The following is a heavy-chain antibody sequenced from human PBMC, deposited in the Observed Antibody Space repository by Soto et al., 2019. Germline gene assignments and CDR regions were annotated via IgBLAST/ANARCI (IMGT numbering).Heavy chain of an antibody. V-gene: IGHV1-3*01. CDR3: ARGKNYYDSSGRPRHYYGMDV. J-gene: IGHJ6*02. Sequence: ASVKVSCKASGYTFTSYAMHWVRQAPGQRLEWMGWINAGNGNTKYSQKLQGRVTMTTDTSTSTAYIELRSLRSDDTAVYYCARGKNYYDSSGRPRHYYGMDVWGQGTTVTVSS. CDR2: INAGNGNT. CDR1: GYTFTSYA. D-gene: IGHD3-22*01.